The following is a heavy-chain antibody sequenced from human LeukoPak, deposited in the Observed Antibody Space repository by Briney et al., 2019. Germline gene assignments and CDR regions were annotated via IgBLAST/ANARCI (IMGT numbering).Heavy chain of an antibody. CDR1: GGSISSSNW. V-gene: IGHV4-4*02. CDR3: ARVRPIAVAGMRRAYFDY. D-gene: IGHD6-19*01. Sequence: SETLSLTCAVSGGSISSSNWWSWVRQPPGKGLEWIGEINHSGSTNYNPSLKSRVTISVDTSKNQFSLKLSSVTAADTAVYYCARVRPIAVAGMRRAYFDYWGQGTLVTVSS. CDR2: INHSGST. J-gene: IGHJ4*02.